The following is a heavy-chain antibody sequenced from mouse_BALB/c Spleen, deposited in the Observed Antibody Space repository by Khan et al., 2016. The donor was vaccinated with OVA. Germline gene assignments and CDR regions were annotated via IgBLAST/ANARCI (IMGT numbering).Heavy chain of an antibody. Sequence: HLVESGGGLVKPGGSLKLSCAASGFTFSSYAMSWVRQSPEKRLEWVAEISSGGSYTYYPDTVTGRFTISRDNAKNTLYLEMSSLRSEDTAMYYCARASYNYGSSPWFFDYWGQGTTLTVSS. CDR2: ISSGGSYT. V-gene: IGHV5-9-4*01. D-gene: IGHD1-1*01. CDR1: GFTFSSYA. CDR3: ARASYNYGSSPWFFDY. J-gene: IGHJ2*01.